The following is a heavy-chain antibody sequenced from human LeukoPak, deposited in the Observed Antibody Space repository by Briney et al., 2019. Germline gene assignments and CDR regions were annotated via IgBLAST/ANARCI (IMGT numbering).Heavy chain of an antibody. CDR2: INAGNGNT. V-gene: IGHV1-3*03. J-gene: IGHJ4*02. CDR3: ARAVGMELHLLLDY. CDR1: GYTFTSYA. D-gene: IGHD1-7*01. Sequence: GASVKVSCKASGYTFTSYAMHWVRQAPGQRLEWMGWINAGNGNTKYSQEFQGRVTITRDTSASTAYMELSSLRSEDMAVYYCARAVGMELHLLLDYWGQGTLVTVSS.